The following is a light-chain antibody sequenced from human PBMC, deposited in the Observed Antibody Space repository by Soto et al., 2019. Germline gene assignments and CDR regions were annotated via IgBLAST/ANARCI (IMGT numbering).Light chain of an antibody. CDR3: QQYNSYPQT. V-gene: IGKV1-5*01. Sequence: DIQMTQSPSTLSASVGDRVTITCRASQSISSWLAWYQQKPGKAPKLLIYDASSLESGVPSRFRGSGSGTEFTLTISSLQPDDFATYYCQQYNSYPQTLGQGTKVDIK. CDR1: QSISSW. J-gene: IGKJ1*01. CDR2: DAS.